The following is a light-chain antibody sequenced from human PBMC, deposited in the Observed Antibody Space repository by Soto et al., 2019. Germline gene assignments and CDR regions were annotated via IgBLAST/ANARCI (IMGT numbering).Light chain of an antibody. J-gene: IGLJ1*01. Sequence: QSVLTQPPSASGSPGQSVTISCTGTSSDVGGYNYVSWYQHHPGKGPKLMIYEVSKRTSGVPDRFSGSKSGNTASLTVSGLQAEDEGDYYCSSFTTSRSYVFGPGTKLTVL. CDR2: EVS. CDR3: SSFTTSRSYV. V-gene: IGLV2-8*01. CDR1: SSDVGGYNY.